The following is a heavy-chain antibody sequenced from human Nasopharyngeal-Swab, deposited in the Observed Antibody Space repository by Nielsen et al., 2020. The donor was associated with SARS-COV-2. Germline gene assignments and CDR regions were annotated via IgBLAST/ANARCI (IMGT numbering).Heavy chain of an antibody. CDR2: ISWNSGSI. CDR3: AKDIIGGSSGSYYYYYYGMDV. CDR1: GFTFDDYA. V-gene: IGHV3-9*01. D-gene: IGHD3-10*01. Sequence: GGSLRLSCAASGFTFDDYAMHWVRQAPGKGLEWVSGISWNSGSIGYAGSVKGRFTISRDNAKNSLYLQMNSLGAEDTALYYCAKDIIGGSSGSYYYYYYGMDVWGQGTTVTVSS. J-gene: IGHJ6*02.